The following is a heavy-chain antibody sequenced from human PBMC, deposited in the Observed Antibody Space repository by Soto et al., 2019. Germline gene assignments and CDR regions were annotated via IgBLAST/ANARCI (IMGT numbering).Heavy chain of an antibody. CDR3: ADPTDLDY. D-gene: IGHD4-4*01. V-gene: IGHV3-7*01. CDR2: IQPDGSEK. J-gene: IGHJ4*02. CDR1: GFIFSNHW. Sequence: EVQLVESVGGLVQPGGSLRLSCAASGFIFSNHWMSWVRQAPGKGLEWVASIQPDGSEKYYVDSMKGRFTISRDNAKNSLYLQMNILRVEDTAVYYCADPTDLDYWGQGTLVTVSS.